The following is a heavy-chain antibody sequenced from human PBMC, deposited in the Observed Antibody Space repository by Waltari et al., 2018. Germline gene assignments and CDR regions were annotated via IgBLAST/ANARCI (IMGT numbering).Heavy chain of an antibody. J-gene: IGHJ4*02. CDR1: GGSFSGYY. D-gene: IGHD6-25*01. CDR2: SNHSGST. Sequence: QVQLQQWGAGLLKPSETLSLTCAVYGGSFSGYYWSWIRQPPGKGLEGIGESNHSGSTNYNPSLKSRVTISVDTSKNQFSRKLSSVTAADTAVYYCARGRAARPLGYWGQGTLVTVSS. V-gene: IGHV4-34*01. CDR3: ARGRAARPLGY.